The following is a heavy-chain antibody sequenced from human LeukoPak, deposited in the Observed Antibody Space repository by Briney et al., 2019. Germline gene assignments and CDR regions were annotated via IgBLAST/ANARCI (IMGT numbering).Heavy chain of an antibody. CDR1: GFTFSSYA. D-gene: IGHD2-2*01. V-gene: IGHV3-23*01. CDR3: AKDPREYCSSTSCPNWFDP. Sequence: TGGSLRLSCAASGFTFSSYAMSWVRQAPGKGLEWVSSISASGGTTYYADSVKGRFTISRDNSKNTLYLQMLSLRAEDSAIYYCAKDPREYCSSTSCPNWFDPWDQGTLVTVSS. CDR2: ISASGGTT. J-gene: IGHJ5*02.